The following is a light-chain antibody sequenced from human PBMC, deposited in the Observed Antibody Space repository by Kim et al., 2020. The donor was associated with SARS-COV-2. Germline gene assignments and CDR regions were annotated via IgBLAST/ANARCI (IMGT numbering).Light chain of an antibody. CDR2: GKN. Sequence: LGQKVRITCKGDSLRRYYASWYKQMPGQAPVLVIYGKNNRPSGIPDRFSGSSSGNTASLTITGAQAEDEADYYCNSRDSSGNHLRVFGGGTQLTVL. CDR1: SLRRYY. CDR3: NSRDSSGNHLRV. J-gene: IGLJ2*01. V-gene: IGLV3-19*01.